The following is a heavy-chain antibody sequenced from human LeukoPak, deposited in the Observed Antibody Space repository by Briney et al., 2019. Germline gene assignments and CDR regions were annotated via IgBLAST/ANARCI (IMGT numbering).Heavy chain of an antibody. Sequence: ASVKVSCKASGYTFTSYGISWVRQAPGQGLEWMGWISAYNGNTNYAQKLQGRVTMTTDTSTSTAYMELRSLRSDDTAVYYCARDRSYCDFWSGYFDYWGQGTLVTVSS. CDR3: ARDRSYCDFWSGYFDY. J-gene: IGHJ4*02. V-gene: IGHV1-18*01. CDR1: GYTFTSYG. D-gene: IGHD3-3*01. CDR2: ISAYNGNT.